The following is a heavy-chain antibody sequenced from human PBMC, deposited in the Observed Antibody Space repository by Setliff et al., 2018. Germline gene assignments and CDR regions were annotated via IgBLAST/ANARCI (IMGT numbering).Heavy chain of an antibody. CDR2: IYYSGST. Sequence: SETLSLTCTVSGGSISSGGYYWSWIRQHPGKGLEWIGYIYYSGSTYYNPSLKSRVTISVDTSKNQFSLRLSSVTAADTAVYYCARSRGQKSFDYWGQGTLVTVSS. D-gene: IGHD3-10*01. CDR3: ARSRGQKSFDY. CDR1: GGSISSGGYY. V-gene: IGHV4-31*03. J-gene: IGHJ4*02.